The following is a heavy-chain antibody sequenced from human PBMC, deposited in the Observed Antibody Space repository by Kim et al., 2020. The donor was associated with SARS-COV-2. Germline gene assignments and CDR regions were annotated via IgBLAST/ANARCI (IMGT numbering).Heavy chain of an antibody. CDR1: GGSISSGGYY. CDR3: ARGLQGYCSGGSCYSPSWFDP. Sequence: SETLSLTCTVSGGSISSGGYYWSWIRQHPGKGLEWIGYIYYSGSSYYNPSLKSRVTISVDTSKNQFSLKLSSVTAADTAVYYCARGLQGYCSGGSCYSPSWFDPWGQGTLVTVSS. V-gene: IGHV4-31*03. J-gene: IGHJ5*02. D-gene: IGHD2-15*01. CDR2: IYYSGSS.